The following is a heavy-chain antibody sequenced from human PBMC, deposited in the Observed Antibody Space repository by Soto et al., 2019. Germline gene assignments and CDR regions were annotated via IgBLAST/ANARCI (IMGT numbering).Heavy chain of an antibody. D-gene: IGHD6-6*01. CDR1: GYTFTNYG. CDR2: VSAYNGER. CDR3: SRGTSIPASGDY. V-gene: IGHV1-18*01. J-gene: IGHJ4*01. Sequence: QVQLVQSGAEVKKPGASVKVSCKASGYTFTNYGINWVRQAPGQGLVWLGWVSAYNGERRYAQRVQDRVIMTTATSTTTAYMELRSLRSDDTAVYYCSRGTSIPASGDYWGQGTLVTVSS.